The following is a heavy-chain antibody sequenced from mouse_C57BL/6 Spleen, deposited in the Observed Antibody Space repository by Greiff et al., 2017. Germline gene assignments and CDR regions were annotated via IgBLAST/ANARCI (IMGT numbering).Heavy chain of an antibody. J-gene: IGHJ4*01. Sequence: DVQLQESGPGLVKPSQSLSLTCSVTGYSITSGYYWNWIRQFPGNKLEWMGYISYDGSNNYNPSLKNRISITRDTSKNQFFLKLNSVTTEDTATYYCARDYYGNHYAMDYWGQGTSVTVSS. V-gene: IGHV3-6*01. CDR3: ARDYYGNHYAMDY. CDR1: GYSITSGYY. D-gene: IGHD2-1*01. CDR2: ISYDGSN.